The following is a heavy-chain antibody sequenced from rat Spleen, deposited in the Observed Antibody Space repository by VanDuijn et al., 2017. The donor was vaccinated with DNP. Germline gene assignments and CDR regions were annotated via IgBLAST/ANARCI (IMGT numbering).Heavy chain of an antibody. J-gene: IGHJ2*01. Sequence: EVKLVESGGGLVQPGRSLKLSCAASGFSFSDCYMAWVRQAPTKGLEWVASISFDGGNTYYRDSVKGRFTISRDNAKSTLFLQMDSLRSEDTATYYCARHGTTEGIAYFDYWGQGVMVTVSS. CDR2: ISFDGGNT. CDR3: ARHGTTEGIAYFDY. CDR1: GFSFSDCY. V-gene: IGHV5-25*01. D-gene: IGHD1-11*01.